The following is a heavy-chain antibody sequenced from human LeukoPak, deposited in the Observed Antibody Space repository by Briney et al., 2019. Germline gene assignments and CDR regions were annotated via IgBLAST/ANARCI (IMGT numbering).Heavy chain of an antibody. V-gene: IGHV3-21*01. Sequence: GGSLRLSCAASGFTFRSYSMNWVRQAPGKGLEWVSTISSSSTYIYYADSVKGRFTISRDNAENSVYLQMDSLRGDDTAVYYGARDLSLGAPGGFDYWGQGTLVTVSS. D-gene: IGHD3-16*01. CDR2: ISSSSTYI. CDR3: ARDLSLGAPGGFDY. CDR1: GFTFRSYS. J-gene: IGHJ4*02.